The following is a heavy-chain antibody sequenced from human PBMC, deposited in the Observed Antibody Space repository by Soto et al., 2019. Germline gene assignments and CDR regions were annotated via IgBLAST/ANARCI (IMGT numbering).Heavy chain of an antibody. CDR1: GDSISSYY. V-gene: IGHV4-59*01. CDR2: LYYGRSA. Sequence: QVQLQESGPGLVKPSETLSLTCAVSGDSISSYYCMWIRQPPGKGLESIGYLYYGRSANYNPSLMRRVTLSVDTTTNQCSLTLSSMTAAAPAVYYCALRSMAVVPEYWGQGTLVTVSS. D-gene: IGHD2-15*01. CDR3: ALRSMAVVPEY. J-gene: IGHJ4*02.